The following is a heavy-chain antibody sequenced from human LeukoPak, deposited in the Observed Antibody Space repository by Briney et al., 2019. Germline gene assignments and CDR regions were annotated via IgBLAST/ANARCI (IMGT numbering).Heavy chain of an antibody. D-gene: IGHD3-10*01. CDR1: GFTFSSYW. V-gene: IGHV3-7*01. Sequence: GGSLRLSCAAAGFTFSSYWMSWVRQAPGKGLEWVANIKQDGSEKQYVDSMKGRFTISRDNAKNSLYLQMSSLGGEDTAVYYCARDLFTMVRGVIRYFDYWGQGTLVTVSS. J-gene: IGHJ4*02. CDR2: IKQDGSEK. CDR3: ARDLFTMVRGVIRYFDY.